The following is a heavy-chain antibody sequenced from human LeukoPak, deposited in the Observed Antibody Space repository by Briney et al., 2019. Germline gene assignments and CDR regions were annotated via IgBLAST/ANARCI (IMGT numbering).Heavy chain of an antibody. D-gene: IGHD2-2*01. CDR1: GYTFTSYG. Sequence: ASVKVSCKASGYTFTSYGISWVRQAPGQGLEWMGWINPNSGGTNYAQKFQGRVTMTRDTSISTAYMELSRLRSDDTAVYYCARGYCSSTSCLEGWFDPWGQGTLVTVSS. CDR3: ARGYCSSTSCLEGWFDP. V-gene: IGHV1-2*02. CDR2: INPNSGGT. J-gene: IGHJ5*02.